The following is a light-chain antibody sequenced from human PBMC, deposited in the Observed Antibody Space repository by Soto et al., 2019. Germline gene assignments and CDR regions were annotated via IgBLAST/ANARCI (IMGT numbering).Light chain of an antibody. CDR2: DTS. CDR1: RGIGST. V-gene: IGKV3-15*01. Sequence: EVVMTQSPATLSVSPGERATLSCRASRGIGSTLAWYQQKPGQTPRLLIYDTSTRATGVPARFIGSASGTEFTLPIPSLQSEDFAVYYCQHYVNWPLTFGGGTRVENK. CDR3: QHYVNWPLT. J-gene: IGKJ4*01.